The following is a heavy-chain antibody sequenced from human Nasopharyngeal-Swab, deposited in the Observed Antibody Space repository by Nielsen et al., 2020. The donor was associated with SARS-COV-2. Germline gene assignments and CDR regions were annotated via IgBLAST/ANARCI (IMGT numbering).Heavy chain of an antibody. CDR1: GFTFNTYS. Sequence: GGSLRLSCAASGFTFNTYSMNWVRQAPGKGLEWVSSISSSSAYIYYADSVKGRFTISRDNAKNSLYLQMNSLRAEDTAVYYCARDKLGGGLGYYYGMDVWGQGTTVTVSS. CDR3: ARDKLGGGLGYYYGMDV. D-gene: IGHD1-26*01. CDR2: ISSSSAYI. V-gene: IGHV3-21*01. J-gene: IGHJ6*02.